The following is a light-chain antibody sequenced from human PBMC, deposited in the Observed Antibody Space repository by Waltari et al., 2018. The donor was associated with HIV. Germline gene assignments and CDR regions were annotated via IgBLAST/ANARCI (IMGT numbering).Light chain of an antibody. V-gene: IGLV2-23*02. CDR3: CSYAGRSTLEV. Sequence: SALTQPASVSGSPGPSITISCTGTSSAVGAYNLVSWYQQHPGKAPKFIMYEVNKRPSEVSIRFSGSKSGNTASLTISGLQAEDEADYYCCSYAGRSTLEVFGGGTKVTVL. CDR1: SSAVGAYNL. J-gene: IGLJ2*01. CDR2: EVN.